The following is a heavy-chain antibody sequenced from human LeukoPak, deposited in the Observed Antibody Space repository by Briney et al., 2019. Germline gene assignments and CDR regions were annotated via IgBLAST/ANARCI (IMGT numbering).Heavy chain of an antibody. Sequence: SETLSLTCTVSGGSISSYYWSWIRQPAGKGLEWIGYIYHSGTTNYNPSLKSRVTISVDTSKSQFSLRLSSVTAADTAVYYCAQKAPYSPGYSQDWGQGTLVTVSS. CDR2: IYHSGTT. V-gene: IGHV4-59*01. CDR3: AQKAPYSPGYSQD. CDR1: GGSISSYY. J-gene: IGHJ1*01. D-gene: IGHD2-15*01.